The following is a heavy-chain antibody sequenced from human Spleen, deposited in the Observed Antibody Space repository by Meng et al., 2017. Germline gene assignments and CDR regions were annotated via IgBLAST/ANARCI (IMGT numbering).Heavy chain of an antibody. Sequence: QVQLQESGPGLVKPSETLSLTCTVSGGSISSYYWSWIRQPPGKGLEWIGYIYYSGSTNYNPSLKSRVDISVDKSKNQFYLSLFSVTAADTAVYYCGRDQGRELINHWGQGTLVTVSS. D-gene: IGHD1-7*01. V-gene: IGHV4-59*12. CDR3: GRDQGRELINH. CDR1: GGSISSYY. J-gene: IGHJ4*02. CDR2: IYYSGST.